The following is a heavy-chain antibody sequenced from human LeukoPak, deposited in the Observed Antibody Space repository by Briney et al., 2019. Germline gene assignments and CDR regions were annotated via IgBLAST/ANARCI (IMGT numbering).Heavy chain of an antibody. Sequence: DPSETLSLTCTVSGGSISSCYWSWIRQPPGKGLEWIGYIYYSGSTNYNPSLKSRVTISVDTSKNQFSLKLSSVTAADTAVYYCARCPAYSSSWYVGRYYFDYWGQGTLVTVSS. V-gene: IGHV4-59*08. CDR1: GGSISSCY. CDR2: IYYSGST. CDR3: ARCPAYSSSWYVGRYYFDY. D-gene: IGHD6-13*01. J-gene: IGHJ4*02.